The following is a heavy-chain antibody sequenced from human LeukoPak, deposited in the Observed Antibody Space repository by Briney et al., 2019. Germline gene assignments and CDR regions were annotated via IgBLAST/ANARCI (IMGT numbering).Heavy chain of an antibody. CDR1: GFTFSSYA. J-gene: IGHJ4*02. D-gene: IGHD5-18*01. CDR2: ISGGGGST. CDR3: AKDADGDTAMLIDY. V-gene: IGHV3-23*01. Sequence: GWSLRLSCAASGFTFSSYAMNWVRQAPGKGLEWVSAISGGGGSTYNADSVKGRFTISRDNSKNTLYLQMNSLRAEDTAVYYCAKDADGDTAMLIDYWGQGTLVTVSS.